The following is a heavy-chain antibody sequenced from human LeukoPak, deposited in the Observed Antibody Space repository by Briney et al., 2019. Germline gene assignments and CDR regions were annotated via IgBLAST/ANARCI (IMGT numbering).Heavy chain of an antibody. CDR2: IYYSGST. Sequence: SETLSLTCTVSGGSVSSGNYCWSWIRQPPGKGLEWIGYIYYSGSTNYNPSLKSRVTISVDTSKNQFSLKLSSVTAADTAVYYCARDPSGYFNYWGQGTLATVSS. V-gene: IGHV4-61*01. J-gene: IGHJ4*02. CDR1: GGSVSSGNYC. CDR3: ARDPSGYFNY. D-gene: IGHD3-22*01.